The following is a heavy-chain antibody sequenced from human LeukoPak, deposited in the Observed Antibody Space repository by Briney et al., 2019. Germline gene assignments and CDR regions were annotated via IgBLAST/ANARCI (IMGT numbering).Heavy chain of an antibody. CDR3: ARQIFDYTYFDY. V-gene: IGHV4-61*02. CDR1: GGSISSGSYY. Sequence: PSETLSLTCTVSGGSISSGSYYWSWIRQPAGKGLEWIGRIYTSGSTNYNPSLKSRVTISVDTSKNQFSLKLSSVTAADTAVYYCARQIFDYTYFDYWGQGTLVTVSS. D-gene: IGHD4-11*01. CDR2: IYTSGST. J-gene: IGHJ4*02.